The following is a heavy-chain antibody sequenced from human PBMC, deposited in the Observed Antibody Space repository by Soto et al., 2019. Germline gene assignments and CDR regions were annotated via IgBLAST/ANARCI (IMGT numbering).Heavy chain of an antibody. CDR1: GGTFSNYA. CDR3: ASGTRSSWACYF. CDR2: SIPLTETP. D-gene: IGHD6-13*01. Sequence: QVQVVQSGAEVKKPGSSVKVSCKASGGTFSNYAISWVRQAPGHGLEWVGGSIPLTETPVYAQTVQGRLTITADEITSAAYMELSSLRTDDTAVYYCASGTRSSWACYFWGQGTLVNVSS. V-gene: IGHV1-69*01. J-gene: IGHJ4*02.